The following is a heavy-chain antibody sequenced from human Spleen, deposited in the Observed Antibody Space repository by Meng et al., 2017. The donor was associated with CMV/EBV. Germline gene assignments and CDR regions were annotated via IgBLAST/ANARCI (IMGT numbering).Heavy chain of an antibody. Sequence: SCKASGYTFTRYPMNWVRQAPGQGLEWMGWINTNTGNPTYGQGFAGRFVFSLDTSVSTAYLQISSLKAEDTAVYYCARDSGYDLADYWGQGTLVTVSS. V-gene: IGHV7-4-1*02. CDR2: INTNTGNP. CDR3: ARDSGYDLADY. CDR1: GYTFTRYP. D-gene: IGHD5-12*01. J-gene: IGHJ4*02.